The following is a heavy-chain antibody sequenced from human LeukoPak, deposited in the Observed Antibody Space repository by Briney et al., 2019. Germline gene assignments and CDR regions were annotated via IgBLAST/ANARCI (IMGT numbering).Heavy chain of an antibody. J-gene: IGHJ4*02. CDR2: ISAYNGNT. CDR1: GYTFTSYG. D-gene: IGHD4-17*01. V-gene: IGHV1-18*01. CDR3: ARAHDYGDYEGY. Sequence: GASVKVSCKASGYTFTSYGISWVRQAPGQGLEWMGWISAYNGNTNYAQKLQGRVTMTTDTSASTAYMELSSLRSEDTAVYYCARAHDYGDYEGYWGQGTLVTVSS.